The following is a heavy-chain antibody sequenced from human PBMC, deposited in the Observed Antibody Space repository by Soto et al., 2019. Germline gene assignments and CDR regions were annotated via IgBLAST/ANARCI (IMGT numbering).Heavy chain of an antibody. CDR3: ARDVTMVRGVSAFDI. CDR2: IYYSGST. Sequence: SETLSLTCTVSGGSISSYYWSWIRQPPGKGLEWIGYIYYSGSTNYNPSLKSRVTISVDTSKNQFSLKLSSVTAADTAVYYCARDVTMVRGVSAFDIWGQGTMVTVSS. V-gene: IGHV4-59*01. J-gene: IGHJ3*02. CDR1: GGSISSYY. D-gene: IGHD3-10*01.